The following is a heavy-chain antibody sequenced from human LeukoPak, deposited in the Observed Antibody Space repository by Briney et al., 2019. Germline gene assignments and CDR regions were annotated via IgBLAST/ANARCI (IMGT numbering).Heavy chain of an antibody. CDR2: IYYSGIT. Sequence: SETLSLTCPVSGGSISSSNYFWGWIRQPPGKGLEWIGSIYYSGITYYSPSLKSRVTISVDTSKNQFSLKLSSVTAADTAVYYCARLEGLIYFDYWGQGTLVTVSS. CDR1: GGSISSSNYF. V-gene: IGHV4-39*01. CDR3: ARLEGLIYFDY. D-gene: IGHD3-16*01. J-gene: IGHJ4*02.